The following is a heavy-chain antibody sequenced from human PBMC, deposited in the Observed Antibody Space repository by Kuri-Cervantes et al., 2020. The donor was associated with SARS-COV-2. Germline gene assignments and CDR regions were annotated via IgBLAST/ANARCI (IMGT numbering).Heavy chain of an antibody. CDR2: MNPSSGNT. J-gene: IGHJ6*02. D-gene: IGHD4-17*01. Sequence: ASVKVSCKASGYTFTSYDINWVRQATGQGLEWMGWMNPSSGNTGYAQKFQGRVTMTRNTSISTAYLELSSLRSEDTAVYYCARPKGDYGGWYYYYGMDVWGQGTTVTVSS. V-gene: IGHV1-8*01. CDR1: GYTFTSYD. CDR3: ARPKGDYGGWYYYYGMDV.